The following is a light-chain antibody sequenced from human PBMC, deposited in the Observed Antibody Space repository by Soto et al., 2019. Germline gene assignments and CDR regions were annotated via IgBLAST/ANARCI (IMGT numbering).Light chain of an antibody. CDR3: CSYAGSTTWL. CDR2: EVS. V-gene: IGLV2-23*02. CDR1: SSDVGIYNL. J-gene: IGLJ3*02. Sequence: QSALTQPASVSGSPGQSITISCTGTSSDVGIYNLVSWYQHHPGKAPKVMIYEVSKRPSGVSNRFSGSKSGNTASLTISGLQAEDEADYYCCSYAGSTTWLFGGGTKLTVL.